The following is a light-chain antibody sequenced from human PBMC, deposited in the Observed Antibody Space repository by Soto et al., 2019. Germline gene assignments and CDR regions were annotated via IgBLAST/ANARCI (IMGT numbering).Light chain of an antibody. V-gene: IGLV2-14*01. Sequence: QSVLTQPASVSGSPGQSITISCTGTSSDVGGYNYVSWYQQHPGKAPKLMIYDVSNRPSGVSNRFSGSKSGNTASLTISGLQAEDEAYYYCSSYTSSSTLALYVFGTGTKLTVL. CDR3: SSYTSSSTLALYV. CDR1: SSDVGGYNY. CDR2: DVS. J-gene: IGLJ1*01.